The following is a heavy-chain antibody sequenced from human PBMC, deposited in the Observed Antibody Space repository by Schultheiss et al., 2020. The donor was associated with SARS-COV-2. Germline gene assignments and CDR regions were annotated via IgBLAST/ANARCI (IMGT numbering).Heavy chain of an antibody. Sequence: SETLSLTCSVSGVSISSYYWSWVRQPPGKGLEWVGYIYYSGSTNYSPSLKSRLTISLDTSKKQFSLKLSAVTAADTAVYYCARGDYSSLSRYSYFYMDVWGKGTTVTVSS. CDR3: ARGDYSSLSRYSYFYMDV. D-gene: IGHD6-6*01. CDR1: GVSISSYY. V-gene: IGHV4-59*01. CDR2: IYYSGST. J-gene: IGHJ6*03.